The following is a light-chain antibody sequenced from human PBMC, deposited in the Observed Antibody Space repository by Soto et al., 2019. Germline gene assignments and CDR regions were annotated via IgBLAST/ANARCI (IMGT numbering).Light chain of an antibody. V-gene: IGLV1-47*01. J-gene: IGLJ2*01. CDR2: RNN. CDR1: SSNIGSNY. CDR3: AAWDDSLSGPG. Sequence: QSVLTQPPSASGTPGQRVTISCSGSSSNIGSNYVYWYQQLPGTAPKLLIYRNNQRPSGVPDRFSGSKSGTSASLAISGLRSEDEADYNCAAWDDSLSGPGFGGGTQGTVL.